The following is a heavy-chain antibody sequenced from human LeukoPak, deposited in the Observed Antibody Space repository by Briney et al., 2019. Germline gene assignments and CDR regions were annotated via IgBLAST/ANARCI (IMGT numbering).Heavy chain of an antibody. CDR3: AREEGATMAANWFDP. J-gene: IGHJ5*02. D-gene: IGHD1-26*01. CDR2: INPNSGGT. CDR1: GYTFTGYY. Sequence: ASVKVSCKASGYTFTGYYIQWVRQAPGQGLEWMGWINPNSGGTNYAQKFQGRVTLTRDTSISTAYMELSRLGSDDTAVYYCAREEGATMAANWFDPWGQGTLVTVSS. V-gene: IGHV1-2*02.